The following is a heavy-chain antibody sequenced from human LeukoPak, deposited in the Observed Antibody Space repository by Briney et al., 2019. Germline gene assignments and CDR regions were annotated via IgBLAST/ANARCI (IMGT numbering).Heavy chain of an antibody. J-gene: IGHJ5*02. CDR1: GGSISSSSYY. CDR3: ARDSFGFGGADNWFDP. V-gene: IGHV4-39*07. CDR2: IYYSGST. Sequence: SETLSLTCTVSGGSISSSSYYWGWIRQPPGKGLEWIGSIYYSGSTYYNPSLKSRVTISVDTSKNQFSLKLSPVTAADTAVYYCARDSFGFGGADNWFDPWGQGTLVIVSS. D-gene: IGHD3-16*01.